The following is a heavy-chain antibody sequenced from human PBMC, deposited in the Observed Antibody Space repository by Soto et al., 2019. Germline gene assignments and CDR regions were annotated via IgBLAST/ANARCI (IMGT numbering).Heavy chain of an antibody. CDR1: GYTFTSYG. CDR2: ISAYNGNT. CDR3: ARSPYYYGSGSYYRDPYYFDY. D-gene: IGHD3-10*01. J-gene: IGHJ4*02. Sequence: QVQLVQSGAEVKKPGASVKVSCKASGYTFTSYGISWVRQAPGQGLEWMGWISAYNGNTNYAQKLQGRVTMTTDTSTSTAYMELRSLRSDDKAVYYCARSPYYYGSGSYYRDPYYFDYWGQGTLVTVSS. V-gene: IGHV1-18*01.